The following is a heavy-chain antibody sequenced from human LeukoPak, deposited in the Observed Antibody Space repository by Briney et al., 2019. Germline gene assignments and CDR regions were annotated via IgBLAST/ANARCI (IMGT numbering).Heavy chain of an antibody. V-gene: IGHV3-7*01. J-gene: IGHJ4*02. CDR3: ARDRSRCYY. CDR1: GFTFSSYW. CDR2: IKEDGSEE. Sequence: PGGSLRLSCAASGFTFSSYWMSWVRQAPGKGLEWVATIKEDGSEEYYVDSVKGRFTISRDNAKNSLYLQMNSLRAEDTAVYYCARDRSRCYYWGPGTLVTVSS.